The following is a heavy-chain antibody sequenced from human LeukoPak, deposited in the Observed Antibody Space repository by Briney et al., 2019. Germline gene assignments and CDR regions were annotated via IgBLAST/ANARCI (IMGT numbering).Heavy chain of an antibody. D-gene: IGHD6-6*01. CDR3: ARPAAYSSSSLDY. CDR2: MNPNSGNT. V-gene: IGHV1-8*03. CDR1: GYTFTSYY. J-gene: IGHJ4*02. Sequence: ASVKVSCKASGYTFTSYYMHWVRQAPGQGLEWMGWMNPNSGNTGYAQKFQGRVTITRNTSISTAYMELSSLRSEDTAVYYCARPAAYSSSSLDYWDQGTLVTVSS.